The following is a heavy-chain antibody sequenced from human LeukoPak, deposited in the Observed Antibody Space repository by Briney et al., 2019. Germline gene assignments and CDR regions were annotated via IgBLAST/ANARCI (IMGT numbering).Heavy chain of an antibody. J-gene: IGHJ4*02. CDR3: AKVGPFGAIGYFDY. V-gene: IGHV3-23*01. CDR1: GFTFSSYG. Sequence: TGGSLRLSCAASGFTFSSYGMSWVRQAPGKGLEWVSAISVSGGSTYYADSVKGRFTISRDNSKNTLYLQMSSLRAEDTAVYYCAKVGPFGAIGYFDYWGQGTLVTVSS. CDR2: ISVSGGST. D-gene: IGHD2-2*01.